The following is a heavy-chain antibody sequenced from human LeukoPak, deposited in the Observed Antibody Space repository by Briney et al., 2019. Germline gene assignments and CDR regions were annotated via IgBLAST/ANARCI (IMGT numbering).Heavy chain of an antibody. J-gene: IGHJ4*02. V-gene: IGHV3-30-3*01. Sequence: GRSLRLSCAASGFTLNTYAMHWVRQAPGKGLEWVTIISYDGSDKYYADSVKGRFTISRDNSKNTLYLQMNSLKAEDTAVYYCARVPQLGGSDYWGQGTLVTVSS. CDR1: GFTLNTYA. CDR2: ISYDGSDK. CDR3: ARVPQLGGSDY. D-gene: IGHD6-6*01.